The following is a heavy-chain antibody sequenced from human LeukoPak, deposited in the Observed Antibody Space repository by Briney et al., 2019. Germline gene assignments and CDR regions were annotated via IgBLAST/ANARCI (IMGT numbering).Heavy chain of an antibody. V-gene: IGHV3-30*02. D-gene: IGHD1-14*01. CDR1: GFTFSNFG. CDR3: AKDQEIKGTTLFYFDF. Sequence: AGGCLRLSCTTSGFTFSNFGMHWVRQAPGKGLEWVAFIRYNGNNKYYAESVKGRFTISRDNSKRTVFLQMNSLRVDDTAVYYCAKDQEIKGTTLFYFDFWGQGNQVTVSS. J-gene: IGHJ4*02. CDR2: IRYNGNNK.